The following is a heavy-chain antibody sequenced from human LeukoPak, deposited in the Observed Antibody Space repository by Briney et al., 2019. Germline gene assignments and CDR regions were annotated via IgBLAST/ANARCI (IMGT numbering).Heavy chain of an antibody. V-gene: IGHV4-4*07. CDR3: ARENSGSYREFDY. J-gene: IGHJ4*02. D-gene: IGHD1-26*01. CDR1: GGSISSYY. Sequence: PSETLSLTCTVSGGSISSYYRSWIRQPAGKGLEWIGRIYTSGSINYNASLKSRVSMSVDTSKNQFSLKLSSVTAADTAVFYCARENSGSYREFDYWGQGTLVTVSS. CDR2: IYTSGSI.